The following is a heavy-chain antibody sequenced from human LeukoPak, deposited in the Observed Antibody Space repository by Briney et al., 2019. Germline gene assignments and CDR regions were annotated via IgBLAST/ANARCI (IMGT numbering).Heavy chain of an antibody. V-gene: IGHV1-69*04. CDR1: GGTFSSYA. J-gene: IGHJ4*02. CDR2: IIPILGIA. CDR3: ARAGYYDSSGYYRPFDY. D-gene: IGHD3-22*01. Sequence: SVKVSCKASGGTFSSYAISWVRQAPGQGLEWMGRIIPILGIANYAQKFQGRVTIIADKSTSTAYMELSSLRSEDTAVYYCARAGYYDSSGYYRPFDYWGQGTLVTVSS.